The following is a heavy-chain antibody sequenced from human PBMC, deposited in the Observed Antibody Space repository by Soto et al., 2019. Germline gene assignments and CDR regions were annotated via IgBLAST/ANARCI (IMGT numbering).Heavy chain of an antibody. CDR3: AGSRGYYDFWSGADYYMDV. J-gene: IGHJ6*03. Sequence: GGSLRLSCAASGFTFSSYAMSWVRQAPGKGLEWVSAISGSGGSTYYADSVKGRFTISRDNSKNTLYLQMNSLRAEDMAVYYCAGSRGYYDFWSGADYYMDVWGKGTTVTVSS. D-gene: IGHD3-3*01. CDR2: ISGSGGST. CDR1: GFTFSSYA. V-gene: IGHV3-23*01.